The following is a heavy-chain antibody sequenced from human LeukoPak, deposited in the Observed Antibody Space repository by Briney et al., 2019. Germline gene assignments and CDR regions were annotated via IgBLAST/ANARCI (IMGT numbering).Heavy chain of an antibody. CDR2: INPNSGGT. CDR3: ARAGYYATSGPDY. J-gene: IGHJ4*02. V-gene: IGHV1-2*02. D-gene: IGHD3-22*01. CDR1: CYTFTSYG. Sequence: ASVKVSFQASCYTFTSYGISWVRQAPGQGLEGMGWINPNSGGTKSAQKFQGRVTMTRDTSISTAYMELSRLISDDTAVYYCARAGYYATSGPDYWGQGTLVTVSS.